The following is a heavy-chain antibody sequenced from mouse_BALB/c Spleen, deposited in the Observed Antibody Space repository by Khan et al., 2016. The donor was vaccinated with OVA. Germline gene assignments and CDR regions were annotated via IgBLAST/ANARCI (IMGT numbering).Heavy chain of an antibody. J-gene: IGHJ4*01. CDR1: GFSLPSYG. D-gene: IGHD2-3*01. Sequence: VQLQESGPGLVAPSQSLSITCTVSGFSLPSYGVHWVRQPPGKGLEWLVVIWSDGSTNYNSVLKSRLSISKDNSKSQVFLKMNSLQTDDTAIYYCARWFDGYSSLYAMDYWGQGTSVTVSS. V-gene: IGHV2-6*02. CDR3: ARWFDGYSSLYAMDY. CDR2: IWSDGST.